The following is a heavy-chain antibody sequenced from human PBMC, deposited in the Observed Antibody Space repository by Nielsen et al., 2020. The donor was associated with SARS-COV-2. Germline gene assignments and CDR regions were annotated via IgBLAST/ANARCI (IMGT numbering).Heavy chain of an antibody. CDR1: GGSISSYY. CDR2: IYYSGST. J-gene: IGHJ3*02. V-gene: IGHV4-59*01. Sequence: GSLRLSCTVSGGSISSYYWSWIRQPPGKGLEWIGYIYYSGSTNYNPSLKSRVTISVDTSKNQFSLKLSSVTAADTAVYYCARGPKARDAFDIWGQGTMVTVSS. CDR3: ARGPKARDAFDI. D-gene: IGHD1-26*01.